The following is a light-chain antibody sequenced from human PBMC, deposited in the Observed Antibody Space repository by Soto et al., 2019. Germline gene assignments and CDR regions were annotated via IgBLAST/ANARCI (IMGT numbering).Light chain of an antibody. CDR3: QQRSDWPLT. CDR1: QSVRNF. V-gene: IGKV3-11*01. J-gene: IGKJ4*01. CDR2: DAS. Sequence: IVVTQSPATLSLSPGERATLSCRASQSVRNFLAWYQQKPGQAPRLLIYDASKRATGIPARFSGSGSGTDFTLSISSLSPEDFAVYYCQQRSDWPLTFGGGTKVDIK.